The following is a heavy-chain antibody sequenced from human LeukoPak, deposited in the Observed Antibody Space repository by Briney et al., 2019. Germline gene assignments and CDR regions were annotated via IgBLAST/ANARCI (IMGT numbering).Heavy chain of an antibody. CDR2: IKNDGRVT. CDR1: GVTFSSHW. J-gene: IGHJ4*01. CDR3: ARGGQGAVDY. Sequence: GGSLRLSCAASGVTFSSHWMHWVRRAAGEGRGWGSFIKNDGRVTRDSDSVKGRFTISRHNAKQTLYLQMNSLRPQDTAMYYCARGGQGAVDYWGTGTLVTVS. V-gene: IGHV3-74*01. D-gene: IGHD3-16*01.